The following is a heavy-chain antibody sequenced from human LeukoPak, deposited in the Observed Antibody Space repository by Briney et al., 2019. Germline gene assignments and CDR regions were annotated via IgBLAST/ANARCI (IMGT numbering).Heavy chain of an antibody. D-gene: IGHD3-10*01. J-gene: IGHJ4*02. CDR1: GGSISSYY. Sequence: PSETLSLTCTVSGGSISSYYWSWIRQPPGKGLEWIGYIYYSGSTNYNPSLKTRVTISVDTSKNQFSLKLTSVTAADTAVYYCARGGNYYGSGSPLDYWGQGTLVTVSS. V-gene: IGHV4-59*01. CDR2: IYYSGST. CDR3: ARGGNYYGSGSPLDY.